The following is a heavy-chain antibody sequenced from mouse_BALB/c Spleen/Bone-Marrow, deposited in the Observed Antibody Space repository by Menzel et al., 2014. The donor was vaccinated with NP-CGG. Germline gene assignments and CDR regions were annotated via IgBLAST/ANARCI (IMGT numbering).Heavy chain of an antibody. CDR1: GFTFSSYG. V-gene: IGHV5-6-3*01. J-gene: IGHJ2*01. D-gene: IGHD1-1*01. CDR2: INSNGGST. Sequence: DVMLVESGGGLVQPGGSLKLSCAASGFTFSSYGMSWVRQTPDKRLELVATINSNGGSTYYPDSVKGRFTISRDNAKNTPYLQMSSLKSEDTAMYYCARDYYGSSDYWGQGTTLTVSS. CDR3: ARDYYGSSDY.